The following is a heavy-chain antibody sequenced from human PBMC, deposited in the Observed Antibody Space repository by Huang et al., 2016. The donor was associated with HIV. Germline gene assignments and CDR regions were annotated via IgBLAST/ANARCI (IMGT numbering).Heavy chain of an antibody. V-gene: IGHV3-30*02. Sequence: QVQLVESGGGVVQPGGALGRSCTASGFTFGSFGMHWVRQAPGKGLEWVSFIRYDGNNYYYADSVRGRFTISRDNSKDTLYLQMNRLRPDDAAVYYCAKDLTYTFGRHFDYWGRGTLVTVSS. CDR3: AKDLTYTFGRHFDY. D-gene: IGHD3-3*01. CDR2: IRYDGNNY. CDR1: GFTFGSFG. J-gene: IGHJ4*02.